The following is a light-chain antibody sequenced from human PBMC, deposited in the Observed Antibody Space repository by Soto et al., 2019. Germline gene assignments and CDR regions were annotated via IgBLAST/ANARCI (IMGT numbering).Light chain of an antibody. J-gene: IGKJ4*01. CDR1: QGIAPY. CDR2: AAS. CDR3: QKYNSAPLT. V-gene: IGKV1-27*01. Sequence: DVQMTQSPSSLSASVGDRVTITCRASQGIAPYLAWFQQKPGKVPKLLIYAASTLQSGVPSRFSGSGSGTEFTLTISSLQPEDVATYYCQKYNSAPLTFGGGTTVAIK.